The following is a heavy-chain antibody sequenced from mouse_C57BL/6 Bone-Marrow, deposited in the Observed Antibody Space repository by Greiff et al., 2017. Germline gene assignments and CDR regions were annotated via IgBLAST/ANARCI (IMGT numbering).Heavy chain of an antibody. CDR3: ARDFHYYGSSPFAY. CDR1: GYTFTSYW. V-gene: IGHV1-64*01. J-gene: IGHJ3*01. D-gene: IGHD1-1*01. Sequence: QVQLQQPGAELVKPGASVKLSCKASGYTFTSYWMHWVKQRPGQGLEWIGMIHPNSGSTNYNEKFKSKATLTVDKSSSTAYMQLSSLTSEDSAVXYCARDFHYYGSSPFAYWGQGTLVTVSA. CDR2: IHPNSGST.